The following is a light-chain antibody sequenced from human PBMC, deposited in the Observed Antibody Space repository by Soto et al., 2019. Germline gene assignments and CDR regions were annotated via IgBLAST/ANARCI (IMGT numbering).Light chain of an antibody. J-gene: IGKJ3*01. V-gene: IGKV3-20*01. Sequence: EILLTQSPGTLSLFPGERATLSWRASQSVSSSYLAWYQQKTGQAPRLLIYGAFNRATGIPDRFGGSGSGTDFTLTFSRLEPEDFSVDYCQQYGDSPATFGPGTKVDIK. CDR2: GAF. CDR1: QSVSSSY. CDR3: QQYGDSPAT.